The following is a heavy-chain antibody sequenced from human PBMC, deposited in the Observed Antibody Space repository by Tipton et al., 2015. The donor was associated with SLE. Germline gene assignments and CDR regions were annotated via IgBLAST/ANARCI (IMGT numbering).Heavy chain of an antibody. V-gene: IGHV4-34*01. D-gene: IGHD4-17*01. CDR2: INHSGST. CDR3: ASRTTVFWFDP. Sequence: TLSLTCAVYGGSFSGYYWSWIRQPPGKGLEWIGEINHSGSTNYNPSLKSRVTISVDTSKNQFSLKVSSVTAADTAVYYCASRTTVFWFDPWGQGTLVTVSS. J-gene: IGHJ5*02. CDR1: GGSFSGYY.